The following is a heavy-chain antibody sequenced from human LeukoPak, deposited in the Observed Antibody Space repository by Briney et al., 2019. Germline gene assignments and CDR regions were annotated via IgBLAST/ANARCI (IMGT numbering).Heavy chain of an antibody. J-gene: IGHJ4*02. CDR1: GFSFSSHA. V-gene: IGHV3-30-3*01. CDR2: ISYGGSNK. CDR3: AREHYGDYYFDY. Sequence: PGRSLRLSCAASGFSFSSHAMHWVRQAPGKGLEWVAVISYGGSNKFYADSVKGRFTISRDNSKNTLYLQMNSLRAEDTAVYYCAREHYGDYYFDYWGQGTLVTVSS. D-gene: IGHD4-17*01.